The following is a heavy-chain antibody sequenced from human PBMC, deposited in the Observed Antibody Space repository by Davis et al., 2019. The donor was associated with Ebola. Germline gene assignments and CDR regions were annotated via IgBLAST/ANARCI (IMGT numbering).Heavy chain of an antibody. CDR2: TIPVFRTA. D-gene: IGHD2-15*01. Sequence: SVQVSCKAVGDTLTSYAITWVRQAPGQGLEGMGGTIPVFRTANYAQKFQGRVTITADESTRTAYMELNGLRSEDTAVYYCAHLGPQRYCSGGGCHGYLDYWGQGTLVTVSS. CDR1: GDTLTSYA. J-gene: IGHJ4*02. CDR3: AHLGPQRYCSGGGCHGYLDY. V-gene: IGHV1-69*13.